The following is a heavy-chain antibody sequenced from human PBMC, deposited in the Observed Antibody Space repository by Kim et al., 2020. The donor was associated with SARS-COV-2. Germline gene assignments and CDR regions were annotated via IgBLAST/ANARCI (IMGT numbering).Heavy chain of an antibody. CDR1: GGTFTNFA. J-gene: IGHJ6*02. CDR3: ARGVVTIFGAEKSNYYCMDV. V-gene: IGHV1-69*13. D-gene: IGHD3-3*02. Sequence: SVKVSCKASGGTFTNFAISWVRQAPGKGLEWMGGIIPMFSTSNYAQKFQGRLTITADEFTRTGYMELSSLRSDDTAVYFCARGVVTIFGAEKSNYYCMDVWGQGTTVTV. CDR2: IIPMFSTS.